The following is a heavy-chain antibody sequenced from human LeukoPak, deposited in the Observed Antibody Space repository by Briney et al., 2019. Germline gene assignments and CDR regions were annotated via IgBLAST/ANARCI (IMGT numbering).Heavy chain of an antibody. CDR3: ASPINYGDSLGY. CDR1: GFTFSSFG. Sequence: GGSLRLSCVASGFTFSSFGMRWVRQAPGKGLEWVSSISSSSSYIYYADSVKGRFTISRDNAKNPLYLQMNSLRAEDTAVYYCASPINYGDSLGYWGQGTLVTVSS. CDR2: ISSSSSYI. J-gene: IGHJ4*02. D-gene: IGHD4-17*01. V-gene: IGHV3-21*01.